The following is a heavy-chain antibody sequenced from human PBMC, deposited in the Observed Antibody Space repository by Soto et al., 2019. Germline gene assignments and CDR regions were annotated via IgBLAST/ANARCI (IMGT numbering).Heavy chain of an antibody. V-gene: IGHV3-11*06. CDR3: ARFRTYYYDSSGSPPDY. D-gene: IGHD3-22*01. Sequence: PGGSLRLSCAASGFTFSDYYMSWIRQAPGKGLEWVSYISSSSSYTNYADSVKGRFTISRDNAKNSLYLQMNSLRAEDTAVYYCARFRTYYYDSSGSPPDYWGQGTLVTVSS. J-gene: IGHJ4*02. CDR2: ISSSSSYT. CDR1: GFTFSDYY.